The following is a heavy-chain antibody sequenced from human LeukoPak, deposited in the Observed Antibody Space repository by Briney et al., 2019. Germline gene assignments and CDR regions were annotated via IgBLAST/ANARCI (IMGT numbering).Heavy chain of an antibody. Sequence: KPSETLSLTCTVSGDSISSYYWSWIRQPPGKGLEWIGYIYYSGSTNYNPSLKSRVTISVDTSKNQFSLKVSSVTAADTAMHYCARLVYCSGGTCYWIFDYWGQGTLVTVSS. V-gene: IGHV4-59*01. D-gene: IGHD2-15*01. CDR3: ARLVYCSGGTCYWIFDY. J-gene: IGHJ4*02. CDR1: GDSISSYY. CDR2: IYYSGST.